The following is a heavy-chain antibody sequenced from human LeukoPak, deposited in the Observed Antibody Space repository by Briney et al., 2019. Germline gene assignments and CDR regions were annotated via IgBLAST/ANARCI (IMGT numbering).Heavy chain of an antibody. CDR3: AREVPDGNTSGQGGYYYYMDV. CDR2: IKQDGSEK. J-gene: IGHJ6*03. CDR1: GFTFSSYW. V-gene: IGHV3-7*01. D-gene: IGHD6-25*01. Sequence: GGSLRLSCAASGFTFSSYWMSWVRQAPGKGLEWVANIKQDGSEKYYVDSVKGRFTISRDNAKNSLYLQMNSLRAEDTAVYYCAREVPDGNTSGQGGYYYYMDVWGKGTTVTVSS.